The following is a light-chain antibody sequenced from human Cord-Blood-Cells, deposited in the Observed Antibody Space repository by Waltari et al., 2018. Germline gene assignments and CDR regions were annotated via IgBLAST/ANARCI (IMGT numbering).Light chain of an antibody. Sequence: QSALTQPRSVSGSPGQSVTISCTGTSSVVGGYTYVSWYQQHPGKAPKLMIYDVSKRPSGVPDRFSGSKSGNTASLTISGLQAEDEADYYCCSYAGSYTNVFGTGTKVTVL. J-gene: IGLJ1*01. CDR1: SSVVGGYTY. V-gene: IGLV2-11*01. CDR2: DVS. CDR3: CSYAGSYTNV.